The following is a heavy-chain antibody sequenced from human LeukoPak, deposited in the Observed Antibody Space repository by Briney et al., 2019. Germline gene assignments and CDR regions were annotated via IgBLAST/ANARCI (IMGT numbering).Heavy chain of an antibody. J-gene: IGHJ5*02. Sequence: SETLSLTCTVSGGSISSYYWSWIRQPPGKGLEWIGYIYYSGSTNYNPSLKSRVTISVDTSKNQFSLKLSSVTAADTAVYYCARLPWGFPPWFDPWGQGTLVTISS. CDR3: ARLPWGFPPWFDP. CDR1: GGSISSYY. D-gene: IGHD3-16*01. CDR2: IYYSGST. V-gene: IGHV4-59*01.